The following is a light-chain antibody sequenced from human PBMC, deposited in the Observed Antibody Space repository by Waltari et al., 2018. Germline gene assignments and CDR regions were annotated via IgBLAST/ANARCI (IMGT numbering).Light chain of an antibody. CDR2: GAS. CDR1: ESVSSSF. CDR3: QQYGRSEGT. Sequence: EIVLTQSPGTLSLSPGERPTLSCRASESVSSSFLGWYQQKPGQAPRLLIYGASNRATGIPDRFSGSGSGTEFTLTISRLEPEDFAVYYCQQYGRSEGTFGQGTKVEIK. J-gene: IGKJ1*01. V-gene: IGKV3-20*01.